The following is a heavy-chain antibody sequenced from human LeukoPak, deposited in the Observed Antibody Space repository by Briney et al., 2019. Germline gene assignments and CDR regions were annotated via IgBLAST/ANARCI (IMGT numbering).Heavy chain of an antibody. CDR1: GGSISSYY. V-gene: IGHV4-59*01. J-gene: IGHJ4*02. Sequence: SETLSLTCTVSGGSISSYYWCWIRQPPGKGLEWIGHIYYSGSTNYNPSLESRVTISVDTSKNQFSLKLSSVTAADTAVYYCAREDGYNLGYFDYWGQGTLVTVSS. CDR3: AREDGYNLGYFDY. D-gene: IGHD5-24*01. CDR2: IYYSGST.